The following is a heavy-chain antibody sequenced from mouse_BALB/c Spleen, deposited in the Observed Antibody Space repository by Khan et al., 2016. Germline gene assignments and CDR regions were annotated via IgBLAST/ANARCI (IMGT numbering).Heavy chain of an antibody. J-gene: IGHJ2*01. CDR2: LSYSGST. V-gene: IGHV3-2*02. D-gene: IGHD2-12*01. CDR3: TRTTRIKY. CDR1: GYSITSGYG. Sequence: EVQLQESGPGLVKPSQSLSLTCTVTGYSITSGYGWNWIRQFPGNKLEWMGYLSYSGSTNYNPSLKSRISITRDTSKNQFFLQLNTVTTEDTAAYYCTRTTRIKYWGQGTTLTVSS.